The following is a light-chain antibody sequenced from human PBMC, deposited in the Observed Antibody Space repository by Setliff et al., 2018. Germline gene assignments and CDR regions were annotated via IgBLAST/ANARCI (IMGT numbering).Light chain of an antibody. CDR2: EGS. CDR3: CSHAGIRHGV. CDR1: SSDVVSYDV. J-gene: IGLJ3*02. V-gene: IGLV2-23*01. Sequence: QSALTQPASVSGSPGQSITISCTGTSSDVVSYDVVSWYQQYPGKAPKLMIYEGSKRPSGISNRFSGSKSGNTASLTISGLQAEDEADYYCCSHAGIRHGVFGGGTKVTVL.